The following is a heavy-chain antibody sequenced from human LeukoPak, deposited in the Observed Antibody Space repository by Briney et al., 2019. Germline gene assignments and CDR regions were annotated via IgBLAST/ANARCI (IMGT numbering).Heavy chain of an antibody. V-gene: IGHV3-74*01. J-gene: IGHJ4*02. CDR1: GFTFSSYG. CDR3: ARGGDYGDVTDY. Sequence: GGSLRLSCAASGFTFSSYGMHWVRQAPGKAPVWVSRINGDGSTTSYADSVKGRFTISRDNAKNSLYLQMNSLRAEDTAVYYCARGGDYGDVTDYWGQGTLVTVSS. D-gene: IGHD4-17*01. CDR2: INGDGSTT.